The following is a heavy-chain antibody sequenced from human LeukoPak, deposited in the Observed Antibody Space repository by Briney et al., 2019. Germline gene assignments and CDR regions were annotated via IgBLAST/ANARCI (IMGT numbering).Heavy chain of an antibody. Sequence: GASVKVSCKASGYTFSTYDINWVRQASGQGLEWMGWLSPNSGNTGYSQKFQGRVTITRNTSISTAYMELSSLRSEDTAVYYCARGWTLVGFDPWGQGTLATVSS. D-gene: IGHD4-23*01. CDR1: GYTFSTYD. J-gene: IGHJ5*02. V-gene: IGHV1-8*03. CDR2: LSPNSGNT. CDR3: ARGWTLVGFDP.